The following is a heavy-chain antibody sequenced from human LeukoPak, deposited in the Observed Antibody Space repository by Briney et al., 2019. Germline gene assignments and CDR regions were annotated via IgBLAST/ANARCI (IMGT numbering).Heavy chain of an antibody. D-gene: IGHD1-26*01. V-gene: IGHV4-59*01. CDR2: VYYTGNT. J-gene: IGHJ4*02. CDR1: GDSISTYY. CDR3: ARGAESYYDRHFDY. Sequence: SSETLSLTFTVSGDSISTYYWSWIRQPPGKGPEWIGYVYYTGNTDYNPSLKSRVTISVDTSKKQFSLKLRSVSAADTAVYYCARGAESYYDRHFDYWGQGTLVTVSS.